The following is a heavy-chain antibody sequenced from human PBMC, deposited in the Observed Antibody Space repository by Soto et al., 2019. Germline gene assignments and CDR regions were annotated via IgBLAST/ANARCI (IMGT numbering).Heavy chain of an antibody. D-gene: IGHD5-12*01. V-gene: IGHV1-69*08. J-gene: IGHJ4*02. CDR3: ARDSPIGSTLSGYDAIDY. Sequence: QVHLVQSGAEVKKPGSSVKVSCKASGGPFSNDIITWVRQAPGQGLEWMGRIIPLLSTSTYAQKFQGRLTITADRSSGTAYMELNSLRSEDTAVYYCARDSPIGSTLSGYDAIDYWGQGTLITVSS. CDR1: GGPFSNDI. CDR2: IIPLLSTS.